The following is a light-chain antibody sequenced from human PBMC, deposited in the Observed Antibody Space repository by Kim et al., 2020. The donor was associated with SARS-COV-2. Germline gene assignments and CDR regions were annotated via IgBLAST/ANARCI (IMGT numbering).Light chain of an antibody. CDR2: WAA. V-gene: IGKV4-1*01. Sequence: RATHNCKYSQTVLYNSKNKNYLAGYQQKPGQGPKLLIYWAAIRESGVSDRFSGSGYETDFTLTISSLQAEDVAVYCCQQYYSTPPSFGQGNKWRS. CDR3: QQYYSTPPS. J-gene: IGKJ2*03. CDR1: QTVLYNSKNKNY.